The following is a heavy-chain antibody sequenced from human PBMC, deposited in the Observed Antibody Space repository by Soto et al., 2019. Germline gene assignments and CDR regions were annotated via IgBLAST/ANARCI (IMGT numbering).Heavy chain of an antibody. J-gene: IGHJ6*04. V-gene: IGHV1-46*01. CDR3: ARTNWGGSHYGMDV. CDR1: GYTFTSYY. D-gene: IGHD7-27*01. Sequence: VKVSCKASGYTFTSYYMHWVRQAPGQGLEWMGIINPSGGSTSYAQKFQGRVTMTRDTSTSTVYMELSSQRSEDTAGYYCARTNWGGSHYGMDVGGKGPTVTSPQ. CDR2: INPSGGST.